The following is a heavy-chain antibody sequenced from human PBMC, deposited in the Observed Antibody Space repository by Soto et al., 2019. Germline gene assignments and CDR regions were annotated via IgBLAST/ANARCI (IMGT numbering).Heavy chain of an antibody. CDR3: ARDLDYDILTGYSPPGY. Sequence: GSLRLSCAASGFTFSHYAMSWVRQAPGKGLEWVSVIYSGGSTYYADSVKGRFTISRHNSKNTLYLQMNSLRAEDTAVYYCARDLDYDILTGYSPPGYWGQGTLVTVSS. J-gene: IGHJ4*02. D-gene: IGHD3-9*01. V-gene: IGHV3-53*04. CDR2: IYSGGST. CDR1: GFTFSHYA.